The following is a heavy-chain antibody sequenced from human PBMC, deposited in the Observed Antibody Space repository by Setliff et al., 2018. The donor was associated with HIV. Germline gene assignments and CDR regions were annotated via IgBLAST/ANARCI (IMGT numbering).Heavy chain of an antibody. Sequence: GGSLRLSCAASGFTFSSYSMNWVRQAPGKGLEWVSSISSSSSYIYYADSVKGRFTISRDNAKNSLYLQMNSLRVEETALYYCARGFCSGGSCYYFPPLDCWGQGTLVTVSS. CDR2: ISSSSSYI. CDR3: ARGFCSGGSCYYFPPLDC. CDR1: GFTFSSYS. J-gene: IGHJ4*02. V-gene: IGHV3-21*04. D-gene: IGHD2-15*01.